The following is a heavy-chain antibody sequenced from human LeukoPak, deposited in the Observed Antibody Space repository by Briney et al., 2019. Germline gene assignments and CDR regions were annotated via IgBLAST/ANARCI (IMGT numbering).Heavy chain of an antibody. CDR1: GFTFSSYG. CDR3: ARDYSGSYYSSFDY. J-gene: IGHJ4*02. D-gene: IGHD1-26*01. Sequence: PGGSLRLSCAASGFTFSSYGMNWVRQAPGKGLEWVSSISSSSSYIYYADTVKGRFTISRDNAKNSLYLQMNSLRAEDTAVYYCARDYSGSYYSSFDYWGQGTLVTVSS. CDR2: ISSSSSYI. V-gene: IGHV3-21*01.